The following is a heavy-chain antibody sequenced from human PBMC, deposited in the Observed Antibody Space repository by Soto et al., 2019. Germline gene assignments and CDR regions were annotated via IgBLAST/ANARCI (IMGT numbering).Heavy chain of an antibody. CDR3: ASGGRANVLDY. V-gene: IGHV3-33*01. CDR2: IWYDGSNK. D-gene: IGHD2-15*01. J-gene: IGHJ4*02. Sequence: QVQLVESGGGVVQPGRSLRLSCAASGLTFSSYGMHWVRQAPGKGLEWVAVIWYDGSNKYYADSVKGRFTISRDNSKNTLYLQMNSLRAEDTAVYYCASGGRANVLDYWGQGTLVTVSS. CDR1: GLTFSSYG.